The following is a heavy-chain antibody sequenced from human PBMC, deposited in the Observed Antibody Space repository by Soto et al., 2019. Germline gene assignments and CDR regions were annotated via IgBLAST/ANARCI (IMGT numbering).Heavy chain of an antibody. CDR2: INSDGSST. CDR3: ARGRDTAMVKDYYYYGMDV. CDR1: GFTFSSYW. Sequence: GGSLRLSCAASGFTFSSYWMHWVRQAPGKRLVWVSRINSDGSSTSYADSVKGRFTISRDNAKNTLYLQMNSLRAEDTAVYYCARGRDTAMVKDYYYYGMDVWGQGTTVTVSS. J-gene: IGHJ6*02. V-gene: IGHV3-74*01. D-gene: IGHD5-18*01.